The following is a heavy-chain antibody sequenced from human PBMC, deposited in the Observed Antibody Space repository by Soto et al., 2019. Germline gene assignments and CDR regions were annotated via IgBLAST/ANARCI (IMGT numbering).Heavy chain of an antibody. CDR1: GFTFSSYA. CDR2: ISYDGSNK. Sequence: QVQLVESGGGVVQPGRSLRLSCAASGFTFSSYAMHWVRQAPGKGLEWVAVISYDGSNKYYADSVKGRFTISRDNSKNTLYLQMNSLRAEDTAVYYCAGGGSLGNWGQGTLVTVSS. CDR3: AGGGSLGN. V-gene: IGHV3-30-3*01. D-gene: IGHD3-16*01. J-gene: IGHJ4*02.